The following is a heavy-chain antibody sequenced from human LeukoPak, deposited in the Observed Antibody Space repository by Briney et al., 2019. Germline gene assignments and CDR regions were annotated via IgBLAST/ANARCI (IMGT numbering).Heavy chain of an antibody. D-gene: IGHD6-19*01. V-gene: IGHV1-69*04. J-gene: IGHJ4*02. CDR1: GGTLSSYA. Sequence: SVKVSCKASGGTLSSYAISWVRQAPGQGLEWMGRIIPILGIANYAQKFQGRVTITADKSTSTAYMELSSLRSEDTAVYYCARGRRKAVADYFDYWGQETLVTVSS. CDR2: IIPILGIA. CDR3: ARGRRKAVADYFDY.